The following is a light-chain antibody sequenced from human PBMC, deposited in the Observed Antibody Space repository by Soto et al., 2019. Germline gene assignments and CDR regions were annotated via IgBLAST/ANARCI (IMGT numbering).Light chain of an antibody. CDR2: GAS. Sequence: EVVMTQSPATLSVSPGDRATLSCRASQSVDTNVAWYQQKPGQAPRLLVYGASTRATGIPARFTGFGSGTDFTLTISVLQSDDFAVYYCQQYYNWPPYTFGQGTKLQIK. CDR1: QSVDTN. V-gene: IGKV3-15*01. J-gene: IGKJ2*01. CDR3: QQYYNWPPYT.